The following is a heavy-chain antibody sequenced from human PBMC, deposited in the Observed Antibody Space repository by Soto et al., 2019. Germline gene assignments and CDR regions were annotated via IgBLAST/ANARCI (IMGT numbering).Heavy chain of an antibody. CDR2: IDPSDSYT. CDR1: VYSFTSYW. D-gene: IGHD2-15*01. Sequence: GESLKISCKVSVYSFTSYWISWVRQMPGKGLEWMGRIDPSDSYTNYSPSFQGHVTISADKSISTAYLQWSSLKASDTAMYYCASCSGGSCPNYYYYGMDVWGQGTTVTVSS. CDR3: ASCSGGSCPNYYYYGMDV. J-gene: IGHJ6*02. V-gene: IGHV5-10-1*01.